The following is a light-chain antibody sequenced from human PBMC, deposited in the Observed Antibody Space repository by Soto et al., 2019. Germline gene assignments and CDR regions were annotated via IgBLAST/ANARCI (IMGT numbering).Light chain of an antibody. CDR3: QQTYNTPRT. CDR1: QSIHRY. CDR2: AAS. J-gene: IGKJ1*01. V-gene: IGKV1-39*01. Sequence: DIQMTQSPSSLSASVGDRVTITCRASQSIHRYLNWYQQKPGKPPNLLISAASTLQSGVPSRFSGNGSGRDFTLIISSLQPEDFATYYCQQTYNTPRTFGHGTQVELK.